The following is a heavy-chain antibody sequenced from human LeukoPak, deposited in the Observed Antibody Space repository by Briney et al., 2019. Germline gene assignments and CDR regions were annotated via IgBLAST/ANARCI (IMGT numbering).Heavy chain of an antibody. CDR2: SEK. V-gene: IGHV3-7*01. J-gene: IGHJ6*03. CDR3: ARVRRGGDPVVTPYYYYMDV. D-gene: IGHD3-22*01. Sequence: SEKYYVDSVKGRFTISRDNAKNSLYLQMNSLRAEDTAVYYCARVRRGGDPVVTPYYYYMDVWGKGTTVTVSS.